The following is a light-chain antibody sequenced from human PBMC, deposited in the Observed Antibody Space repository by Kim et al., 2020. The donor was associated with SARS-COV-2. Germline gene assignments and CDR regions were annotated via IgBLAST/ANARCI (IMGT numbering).Light chain of an antibody. V-gene: IGKV3-15*01. CDR3: QQYNNWPHWT. CDR1: QSVSSN. Sequence: SPGERATLSCRASQSVSSNLAWYQQKPGQAPRLLIYGASTRATGIPARFSGSGSGTEFTLTISSLRSEDFAVYYCQQYNNWPHWTFGQGTKVDIK. CDR2: GAS. J-gene: IGKJ1*01.